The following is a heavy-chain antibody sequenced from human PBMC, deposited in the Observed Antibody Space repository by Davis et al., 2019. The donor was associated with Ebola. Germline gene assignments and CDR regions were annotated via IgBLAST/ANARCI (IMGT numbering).Heavy chain of an antibody. J-gene: IGHJ6*02. D-gene: IGHD3-10*01. CDR3: ARDRVTSFAYGLDV. V-gene: IGHV1-3*04. CDR1: IYSFTMNA. Sequence: SVPVSRMASIYSFTMNAMHWVRQAPGQGLEWMGWINTANGDTEYSQKFQGRLTITRDTSASTVYMELSSLTSEDTAKYYCARDRVTSFAYGLDVWGQGTAVTVSS. CDR2: INTANGDT.